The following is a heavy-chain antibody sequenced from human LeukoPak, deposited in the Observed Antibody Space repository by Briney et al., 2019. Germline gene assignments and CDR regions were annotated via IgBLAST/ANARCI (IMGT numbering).Heavy chain of an antibody. CDR2: INPNSGGT. D-gene: IGHD2-15*01. CDR1: GYTFTGYY. CDR3: VKGFRVGCSGGSCYALDSHGMDV. Sequence: GASVKVSCKASGYTFTGYYMHWVRQAPGQGLEWMGWINPNSGGTNYAQKFQGRVTMTRDTSISTAYMELSSLRVEDTAVYYCVKGFRVGCSGGSCYALDSHGMDVWGQGTTVTVSS. J-gene: IGHJ6*02. V-gene: IGHV1-2*02.